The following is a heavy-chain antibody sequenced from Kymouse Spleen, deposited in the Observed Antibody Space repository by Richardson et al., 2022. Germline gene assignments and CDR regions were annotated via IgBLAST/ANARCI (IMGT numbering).Heavy chain of an antibody. J-gene: IGHJ6*02. CDR3: ARAGMVRGVNLLYYYYYYGMDV. D-gene: IGHD3-10*01. Sequence: QVQLVQSGAEVKKPGASVKVSCKASGYTFTGYYMHWVRQAPGQGLEWMGWINPNSGGTNYAQKFQGWVTMTRDTSISTAYMELSRLRSDDTAVYYCARAGMVRGVNLLYYYYYYGMDVWGQGTTVTVSS. CDR1: GYTFTGYY. CDR2: INPNSGGT. V-gene: IGHV1-2*04.